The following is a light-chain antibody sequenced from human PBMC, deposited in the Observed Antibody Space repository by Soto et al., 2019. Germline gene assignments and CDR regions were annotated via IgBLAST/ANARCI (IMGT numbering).Light chain of an antibody. CDR3: QQQRT. J-gene: IGKJ1*01. Sequence: DIQMTQSPSTPSASVGDRVTITCRASQSISSWLAWYQQKPGKAPKLLIYDASSLESGVPSRFSGSGSGTAFTLTISSLQPDDFATYYCQQQRTFGQGTKVEIK. CDR2: DAS. CDR1: QSISSW. V-gene: IGKV1-5*01.